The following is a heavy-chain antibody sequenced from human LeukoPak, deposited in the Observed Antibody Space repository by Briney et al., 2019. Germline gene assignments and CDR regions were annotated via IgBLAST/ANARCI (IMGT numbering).Heavy chain of an antibody. CDR1: GGSIRGYY. CDR2: IYSSGST. J-gene: IGHJ4*02. Sequence: SETLSLTCNVSGGSIRGYYWSWIRQPPGKGLEWIGYIYSSGSTNYNPSLKSRVTMSVDTSKNQVSLKLSSVTAGDTAVYYCARDYGSGSSNFDYWGQGTLVTVSS. V-gene: IGHV4-59*01. D-gene: IGHD3-10*01. CDR3: ARDYGSGSSNFDY.